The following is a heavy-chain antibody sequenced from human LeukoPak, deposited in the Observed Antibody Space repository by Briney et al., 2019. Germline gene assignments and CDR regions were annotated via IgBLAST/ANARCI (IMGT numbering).Heavy chain of an antibody. CDR3: AKVFIGSYYPYYLDY. D-gene: IGHD1-26*01. V-gene: IGHV3-23*01. J-gene: IGHJ4*02. Sequence: PGGSLRLSCAASGGTISSYARSWVRQAPGKGLEWVSAISGSGGSTYYADSVKGRFTISRDNSKNTLYLQMNSLRAEDTAAYYCAKVFIGSYYPYYLDYWGQGTLVTVSS. CDR2: ISGSGGST. CDR1: GGTISSYA.